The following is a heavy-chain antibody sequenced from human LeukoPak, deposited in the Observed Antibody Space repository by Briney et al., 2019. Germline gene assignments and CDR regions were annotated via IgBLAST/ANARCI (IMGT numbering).Heavy chain of an antibody. CDR3: ARLRFSVYYYYGMDV. V-gene: IGHV4-4*07. CDR2: IYTSGST. CDR1: GGSISSYY. Sequence: SETLSLTCTVSGGSISSYYWSRIRQPAGKGLEWIGRIYTSGSTNYNPSLKSRVTISVDTSKNQFSLKLSSVTAADTAVYYCARLRFSVYYYYGMDVWGQGTTVTVSS. J-gene: IGHJ6*02. D-gene: IGHD3-3*01.